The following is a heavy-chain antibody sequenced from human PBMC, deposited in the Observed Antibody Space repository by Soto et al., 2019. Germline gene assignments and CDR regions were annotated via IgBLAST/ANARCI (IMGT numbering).Heavy chain of an antibody. CDR3: ARDNGLAGSFDP. CDR1: GFTFRSYS. V-gene: IGHV3-48*02. CDR2: ISIGATAI. Sequence: PGGSLRLSCAASGFTFRSYSMNWVRQAPGKGLEWISYISIGATAIFYADSVKGRFTISRDDAKNSLYLEMNSLRDEDTSVYYCARDNGLAGSFDPWGQGDLVTVSS. J-gene: IGHJ5*02. D-gene: IGHD3-3*02.